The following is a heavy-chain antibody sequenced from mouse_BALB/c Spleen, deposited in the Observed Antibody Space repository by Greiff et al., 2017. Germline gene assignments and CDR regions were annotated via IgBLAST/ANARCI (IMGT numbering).Heavy chain of an antibody. Sequence: VQLHQSGTVLARPGASVKMSCKASGYTFTSYWMHWVKQRPGQGLEWIGAIYPGNSDTSYNQKFKGKAKLTAVTSTSTAYMELSSLTNEDSAVYYCTRVYYYGSSSYYYAMDYWGQGTSVTVSS. V-gene: IGHV1-5*01. J-gene: IGHJ4*01. CDR3: TRVYYYGSSSYYYAMDY. CDR1: GYTFTSYW. D-gene: IGHD1-1*01. CDR2: IYPGNSDT.